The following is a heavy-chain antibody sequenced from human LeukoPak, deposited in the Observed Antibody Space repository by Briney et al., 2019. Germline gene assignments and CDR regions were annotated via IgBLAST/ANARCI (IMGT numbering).Heavy chain of an antibody. Sequence: GRSLKLSCAASGFTFSIYAMHWVRQAPGKGLEWVADMPYEGNNKYYADSVKGRFTISRDNSKNTLYLQMNSLRPEDTAVYYCAKDRGSGGGGSSDHWGQGTLVTVSS. CDR2: MPYEGNNK. CDR3: AKDRGSGGGGSSDH. CDR1: GFTFSIYA. D-gene: IGHD2-15*01. J-gene: IGHJ4*02. V-gene: IGHV3-30*18.